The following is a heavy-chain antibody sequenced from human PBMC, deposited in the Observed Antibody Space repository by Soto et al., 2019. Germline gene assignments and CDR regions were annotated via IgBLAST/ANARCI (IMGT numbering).Heavy chain of an antibody. CDR3: SKGGSKAGMDV. CDR1: GFTFSNYG. Sequence: ESGGGVVQPGRSLRLSCAVSGFTFSNYGMHWVRQAPGKGLEWVALISYDVNNKYYADSVKGRFTISRDNSKNTLFLQMNGLRAEDTAVYYCSKGGSKAGMDVWGQGTTVTVSS. J-gene: IGHJ6*02. V-gene: IGHV3-30*18. CDR2: ISYDVNNK. D-gene: IGHD1-26*01.